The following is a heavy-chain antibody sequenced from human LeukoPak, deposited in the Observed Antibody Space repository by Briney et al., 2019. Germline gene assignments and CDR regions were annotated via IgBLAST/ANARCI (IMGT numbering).Heavy chain of an antibody. Sequence: GGSLRLSCAASGFTFSSYSMNWVRQAPGKGLEWVSSISISSSYIYYADSVKGRFTISRDNAKNSLYLQMNSLRAEDTAVYYCARDGYNSGLFDYWGQGTLVTVSS. D-gene: IGHD5-24*01. CDR2: ISISSSYI. CDR3: ARDGYNSGLFDY. V-gene: IGHV3-21*01. CDR1: GFTFSSYS. J-gene: IGHJ4*02.